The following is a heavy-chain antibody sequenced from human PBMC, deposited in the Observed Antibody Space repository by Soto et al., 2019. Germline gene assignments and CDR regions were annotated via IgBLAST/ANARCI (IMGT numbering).Heavy chain of an antibody. CDR1: GYSFTSLD. Sequence: QVQLVQSGAEVREPGASVKVSCKASGYSFTSLDINWVRQTAGQGLEWMGWMEPSTGRTGYAQKCQGRVTMTRDTSINAAYMELTTLTSDDTAFYYCARGGSAGVDYWGQGTLVTVSS. CDR3: ARGGSAGVDY. V-gene: IGHV1-8*01. CDR2: MEPSTGRT. D-gene: IGHD6-19*01. J-gene: IGHJ4*02.